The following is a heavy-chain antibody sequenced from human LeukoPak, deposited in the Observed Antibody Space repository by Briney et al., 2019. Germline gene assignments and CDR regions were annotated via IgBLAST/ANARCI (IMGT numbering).Heavy chain of an antibody. V-gene: IGHV3-23*01. CDR1: GFTFSNAG. J-gene: IGHJ4*02. CDR3: TTPYGDISRHYYFDS. Sequence: GESLRLSCAASGFTFSNAGMGWVRQAPGKGREWVSSINENAAITKYADAVNGRFTISRDNSQNILYLQMYSLRVEDTAVYYCTTPYGDISRHYYFDSWGQGTLVSVSS. D-gene: IGHD4-17*01. CDR2: INENAAIT.